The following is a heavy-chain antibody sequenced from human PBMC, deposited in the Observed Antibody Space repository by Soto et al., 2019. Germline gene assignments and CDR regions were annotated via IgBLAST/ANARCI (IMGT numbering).Heavy chain of an antibody. D-gene: IGHD3-3*01. CDR2: TKSPAYGGTT. J-gene: IGHJ6*02. CDR1: GFTSGDYG. V-gene: IGHV3-49*04. CDR3: SRDGDYYGLDV. Sequence: GGSLRLSCSFSGFTSGDYGLTWVRQAPGKGLEWVGFTKSPAYGGTTEYAASVKGRFIIPRDDSKSVAYLQMKRLQTEDTAIYYCSRDGDYYGLDVWGRGTTVTVSS.